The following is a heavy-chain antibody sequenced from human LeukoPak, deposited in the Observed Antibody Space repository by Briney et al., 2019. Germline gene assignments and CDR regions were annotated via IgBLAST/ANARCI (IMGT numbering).Heavy chain of an antibody. Sequence: SETLSLTCTVSGYSISSGYYWGWIRQPPGKGLEWIGSIYHSESTYYNPSLKSRVTISLDTSKNQFSLKLSSVTAADTAVYYCARKVVEQCLVYYYYYYRDVWGKGTTVAASS. V-gene: IGHV4-38-2*02. D-gene: IGHD6-19*01. CDR2: IYHSEST. CDR1: GYSISSGYY. J-gene: IGHJ6*03. CDR3: ARKVVEQCLVYYYYYYRDV.